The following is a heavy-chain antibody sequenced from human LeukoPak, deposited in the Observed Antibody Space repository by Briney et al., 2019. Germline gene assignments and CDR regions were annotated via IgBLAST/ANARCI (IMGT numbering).Heavy chain of an antibody. Sequence: SETLSLTCSVSGGSISLSYYYWGWIRQPPGKGLEWIGSIYYSGSTYYNPSLKSRVTISVDTSKNQFSLKLSSVTAADTAVYYCARLGSVRDPTKYYYGSGSYYMNYFDYWGQGTLVTVSS. CDR1: GGSISLSYYY. J-gene: IGHJ4*02. D-gene: IGHD3-10*01. V-gene: IGHV4-39*07. CDR3: ARLGSVRDPTKYYYGSGSYYMNYFDY. CDR2: IYYSGST.